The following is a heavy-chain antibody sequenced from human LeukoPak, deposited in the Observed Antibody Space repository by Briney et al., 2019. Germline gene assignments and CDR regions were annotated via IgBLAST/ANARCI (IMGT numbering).Heavy chain of an antibody. D-gene: IGHD3-3*01. V-gene: IGHV1-69*06. CDR1: GGTFSDYA. CDR3: AGIPVFGVVLHQVPV. CDR2: FIPILGTA. Sequence: SVKVSCKASGGTFSDYAYNWVRQAPGQGLEWMGVFIPILGTANSTQNFQDRVTITADISTNTAYLELTSLRSEDTAVYFCAGIPVFGVVLHQVPVWGKGTTVTVSS. J-gene: IGHJ6*04.